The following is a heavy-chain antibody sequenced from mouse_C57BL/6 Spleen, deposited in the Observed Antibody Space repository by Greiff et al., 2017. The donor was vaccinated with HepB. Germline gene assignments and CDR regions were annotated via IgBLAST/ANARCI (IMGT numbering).Heavy chain of an antibody. J-gene: IGHJ3*01. CDR2: IDPSASYT. CDR1: GYTFTSYW. V-gene: IGHV1-69*01. CDR3: ARLAYYYGSSPFAY. D-gene: IGHD1-1*01. Sequence: VQLQQPGAELVMPGASVKLSCKASGYTFTSYWMHWVKQRPGQGLEWIGEIDPSASYTNYNQKFKGKSTLTVDKSSSTAYMQLSSLTSEDSAVYYCARLAYYYGSSPFAYWGQGTLVTVSA.